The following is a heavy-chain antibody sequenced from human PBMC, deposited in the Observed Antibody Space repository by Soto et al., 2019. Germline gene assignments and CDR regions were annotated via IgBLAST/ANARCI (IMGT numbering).Heavy chain of an antibody. D-gene: IGHD1-7*01. CDR3: ARVITGTTFDYYYGMDG. J-gene: IGHJ6*01. CDR2: ISAYNGNT. V-gene: IGHV1-18*01. Sequence: QVQLVQSGAEVKKPGASVKVSCKASGYTFTSYGISCVRQAPGQGLEWMGCISAYNGNTTYAQKLQGRVTMTTNTSTSTAYMELMSLRSDDTAVYYCARVITGTTFDYYYGMDGWGQGTTVTVSS. CDR1: GYTFTSYG.